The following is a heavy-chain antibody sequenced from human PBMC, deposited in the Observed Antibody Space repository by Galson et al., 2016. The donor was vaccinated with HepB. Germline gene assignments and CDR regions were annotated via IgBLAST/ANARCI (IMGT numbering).Heavy chain of an antibody. Sequence: QSGAEVKKPGESLKISCQGSGYKFSNYWIAWVRQMPGKGLEWMGVVHPGDSDTIYSPSFQGQVTISADKSLTTAYVQWSSLRASDTAMYYCARRGDGYKFDNWGQGTLVTVS. J-gene: IGHJ4*02. CDR2: VHPGDSDT. D-gene: IGHD5-24*01. V-gene: IGHV5-51*01. CDR1: GYKFSNYW. CDR3: ARRGDGYKFDN.